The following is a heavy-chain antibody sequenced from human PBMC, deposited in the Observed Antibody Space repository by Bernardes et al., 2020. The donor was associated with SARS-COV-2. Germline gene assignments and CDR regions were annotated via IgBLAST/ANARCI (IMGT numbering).Heavy chain of an antibody. CDR2: IGSDESTA. CDR1: GFTFTSHW. D-gene: IGHD5-12*01. V-gene: IGHV3-74*01. J-gene: IGHJ4*02. Sequence: GSLRLSCAVSGFTFTSHWMHWVRQAPGKGLVWVSRIGSDESTATYADSVKGRFTISRDNAKNTLYLQMNSLSGEDTAVYYCAREHIVATAVDYWGQGTLVTVSS. CDR3: AREHIVATAVDY.